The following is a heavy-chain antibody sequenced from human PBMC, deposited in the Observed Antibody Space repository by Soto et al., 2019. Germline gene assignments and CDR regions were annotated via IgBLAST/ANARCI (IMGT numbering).Heavy chain of an antibody. CDR3: TADDVHCSGGRCYGVPMDV. D-gene: IGHD2-15*01. CDR1: GFTVSSKY. Sequence: EVQLVESGGGLVQPGGSLRLSCAASGFTVSSKYMSWVRQAPGKGLEWVSLIQSGGSTLYADSVKGRFTISRYNSKNTLYLQMSRLRVDDTAVFYCTADDVHCSGGRCYGVPMDVWDKGTTVTVSS. J-gene: IGHJ6*03. CDR2: IQSGGST. V-gene: IGHV3-66*01.